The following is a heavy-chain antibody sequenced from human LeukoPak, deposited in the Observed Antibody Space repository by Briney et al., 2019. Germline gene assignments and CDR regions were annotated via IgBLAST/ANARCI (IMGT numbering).Heavy chain of an antibody. J-gene: IGHJ4*02. V-gene: IGHV1-18*01. Sequence: ASVKVSCKASGHTFTCYGISWVGQAPGQGLEWMGWISAYNGNTNYAQKLQGRVTMTTDTSTSTAYMELRSLRSDDTAVYYCARDEGSSGWYHGSKVGHWGQGTLVTVSS. D-gene: IGHD6-19*01. CDR2: ISAYNGNT. CDR1: GHTFTCYG. CDR3: ARDEGSSGWYHGSKVGH.